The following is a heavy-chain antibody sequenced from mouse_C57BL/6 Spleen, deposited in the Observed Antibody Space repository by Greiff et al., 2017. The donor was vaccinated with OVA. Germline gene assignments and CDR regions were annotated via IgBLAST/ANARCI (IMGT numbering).Heavy chain of an antibody. V-gene: IGHV1-55*01. CDR2: IYPGSGST. J-gene: IGHJ1*03. Sequence: VKLQESGAELVKPGASVKMSCKASGYTFTSYWITWVKQRPGQGLEWIGDIYPGSGSTNYNEKFKSKATLTVDTSSSTAYMQLSSLTSEDSAVYYCARTTVVATGGYFDVWGTGTTVTVSS. CDR3: ARTTVVATGGYFDV. D-gene: IGHD1-1*01. CDR1: GYTFTSYW.